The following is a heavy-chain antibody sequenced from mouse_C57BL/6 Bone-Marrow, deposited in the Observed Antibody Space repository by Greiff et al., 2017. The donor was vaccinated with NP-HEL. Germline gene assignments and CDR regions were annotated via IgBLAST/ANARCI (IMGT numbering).Heavy chain of an antibody. CDR2: IYPGDGDT. J-gene: IGHJ3*01. V-gene: IGHV1-82*01. D-gene: IGHD3-2*02. Sequence: QVQLKQSGPELVKPGASVKISCKASGYAFSSSWMNWVKQRPGKGLEWIGRIYPGDGDTNYNGKFKGKATLTADKSSSTAYMQLSSLTSEDSAVYFCARKAAQAPWFAYWGQGTLVTVSA. CDR1: GYAFSSSW. CDR3: ARKAAQAPWFAY.